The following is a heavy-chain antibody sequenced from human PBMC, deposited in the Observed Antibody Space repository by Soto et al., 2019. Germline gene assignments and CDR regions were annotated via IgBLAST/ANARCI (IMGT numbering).Heavy chain of an antibody. J-gene: IGHJ4*02. V-gene: IGHV5-51*01. Sequence: PGESLTISCKGSGYSFTSYWIGWVRQMPGKGLEWMGIIYPGDSDTRYSPCFQGQVTISADKSISTAYLQWSSLKASDTAMYYCARLYYYDSSGYYYTFDYWGQGTLVTVSS. CDR3: ARLYYYDSSGYYYTFDY. CDR1: GYSFTSYW. D-gene: IGHD3-22*01. CDR2: IYPGDSDT.